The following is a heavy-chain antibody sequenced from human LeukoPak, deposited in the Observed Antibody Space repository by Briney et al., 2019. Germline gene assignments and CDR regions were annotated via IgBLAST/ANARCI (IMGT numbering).Heavy chain of an antibody. CDR1: GFSISTSAVG. Sequence: SGPTLVKPTQTLTLTCTLSGFSISTSAVGVRWIRQPPGRALEGLALIYWDDDKRYNPSLRSRLTITKDASQNQVVLAMTNMDPVDTATYYCAHSRPGTSFDYWGQGILVTVSS. J-gene: IGHJ4*02. D-gene: IGHD3-10*01. V-gene: IGHV2-5*02. CDR3: AHSRPGTSFDY. CDR2: IYWDDDK.